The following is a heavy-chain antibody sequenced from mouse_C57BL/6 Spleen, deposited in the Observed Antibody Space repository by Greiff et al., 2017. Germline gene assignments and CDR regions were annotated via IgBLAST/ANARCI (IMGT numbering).Heavy chain of an antibody. J-gene: IGHJ1*03. CDR2: IDPEDGET. Sequence: EVKVVESGAELVKPGASVKLSCTASGFNIKDYYMHWVKQRTEQGLEWIGRIDPEDGETKYAPKFQGKATITADTSSNTAYLQLSSLTSEDTAVYYCASIYYGNYDWYFDVWGTGTTVTVSS. CDR3: ASIYYGNYDWYFDV. V-gene: IGHV14-2*01. CDR1: GFNIKDYY. D-gene: IGHD2-1*01.